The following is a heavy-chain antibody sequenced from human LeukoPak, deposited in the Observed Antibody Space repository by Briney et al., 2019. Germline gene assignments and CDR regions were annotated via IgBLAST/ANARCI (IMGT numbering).Heavy chain of an antibody. D-gene: IGHD5-12*01. CDR3: VKEYSGYVSFDY. J-gene: IGHJ4*02. CDR2: ISSNGGST. V-gene: IGHV3-64D*06. CDR1: GFTFSSYA. Sequence: GGSLRLSCSASGFTFSSYAMHLVRQAPGKGLEYVSAISSNGGSTYYADFVRGRFTISRDNSKDTLYLQMSSLRAEDTAVYYCVKEYSGYVSFDYWGQGTLVTVSS.